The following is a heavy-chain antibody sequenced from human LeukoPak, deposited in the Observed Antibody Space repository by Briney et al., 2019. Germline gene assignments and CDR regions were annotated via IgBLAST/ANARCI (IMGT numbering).Heavy chain of an antibody. Sequence: GGSLRLSCAASGFTFSSYAMSWVRQAPGKGLEWVSAISGSGGSTYYADSVKGRFTISRGNSKNTLYLQMNSLRAEDTAVYYCAKDLGYCSGGSCYRYFDYWGQGTLVTVSS. CDR2: ISGSGGST. D-gene: IGHD2-15*01. CDR1: GFTFSSYA. V-gene: IGHV3-23*01. J-gene: IGHJ4*02. CDR3: AKDLGYCSGGSCYRYFDY.